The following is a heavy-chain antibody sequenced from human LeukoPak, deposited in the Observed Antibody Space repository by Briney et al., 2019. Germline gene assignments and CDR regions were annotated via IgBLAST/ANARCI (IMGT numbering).Heavy chain of an antibody. V-gene: IGHV3-30-3*01. J-gene: IGHJ4*02. CDR1: GFTFSSYA. CDR3: ARGAFDDFWSGYWALFDY. D-gene: IGHD3-3*01. Sequence: PGRSLRLSCAASGFTFSSYAVHWVRQAPGKGLEWVAVISYDGSNKYYADSVKGRFTISRDNSKNTLYLQMNSLRAEDTAVYYCARGAFDDFWSGYWALFDYWGQGTLVTVSS. CDR2: ISYDGSNK.